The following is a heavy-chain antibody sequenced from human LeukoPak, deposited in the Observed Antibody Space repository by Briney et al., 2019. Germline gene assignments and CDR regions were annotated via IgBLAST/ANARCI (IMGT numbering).Heavy chain of an antibody. CDR1: GFTFSSYW. Sequence: GGSLRLSCAASGFTFSSYWMHWVRQAPGKGLQWVANIKQDGSEKYYVDSVKGRFTISRDNAKNSLYLQMNSLRAEDTAVYYCARDYYDSSGYYYVGYYYYGMDVWGQGTTVTVSS. CDR3: ARDYYDSSGYYYVGYYYYGMDV. J-gene: IGHJ6*02. V-gene: IGHV3-7*01. CDR2: IKQDGSEK. D-gene: IGHD3-22*01.